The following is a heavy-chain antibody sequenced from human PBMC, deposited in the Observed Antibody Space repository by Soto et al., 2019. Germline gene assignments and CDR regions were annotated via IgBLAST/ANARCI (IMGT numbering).Heavy chain of an antibody. D-gene: IGHD2-2*01. Sequence: GSLRLSCVVTGLTFSSYWMRWVRQAPGKGLEWVANINQDGSESYYVDSVKGRFTISRDNAKNSLYLQMTSLRAEDTAVYYCARPARECSSPGCANWGQGTLVTVSS. J-gene: IGHJ4*02. V-gene: IGHV3-7*01. CDR2: INQDGSES. CDR1: GLTFSSYW. CDR3: ARPARECSSPGCAN.